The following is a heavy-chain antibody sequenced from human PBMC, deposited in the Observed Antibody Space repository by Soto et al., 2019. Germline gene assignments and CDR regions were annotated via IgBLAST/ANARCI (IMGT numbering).Heavy chain of an antibody. Sequence: ASVKVSCKASGYTFTSYAMHWVRQAPGQRLEWMGWINAGNGNTKYSQKLQGRVTITRDTSASTAYMELSSLRSEYTAVYYCARVKSSGWFNWFDPWGQGTLVTVSS. CDR3: ARVKSSGWFNWFDP. D-gene: IGHD6-19*01. J-gene: IGHJ5*02. CDR1: GYTFTSYA. V-gene: IGHV1-3*01. CDR2: INAGNGNT.